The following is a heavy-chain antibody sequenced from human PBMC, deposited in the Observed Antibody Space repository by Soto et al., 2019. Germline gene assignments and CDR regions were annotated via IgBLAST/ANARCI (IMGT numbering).Heavy chain of an antibody. CDR3: AREFIGITGTTAFDI. CDR2: IYSGGST. Sequence: LRLACAASGFTVSSNYMSWVRQAPGKGLEWVSVIYSGGSTYYADSVKGRFTISRDNSKNTLYLQMNSLRAEDTAVYYCAREFIGITGTTAFDIWGQGTMVTVSS. D-gene: IGHD1-7*01. J-gene: IGHJ3*02. CDR1: GFTVSSNY. V-gene: IGHV3-53*01.